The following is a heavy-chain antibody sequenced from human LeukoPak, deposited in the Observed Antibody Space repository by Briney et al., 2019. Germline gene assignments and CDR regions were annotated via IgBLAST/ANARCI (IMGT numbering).Heavy chain of an antibody. CDR1: GFTFDDYA. Sequence: GRSLRLSCAASGFTFDDYAMHWVRQAPGKGLEWVSGISWNSGSIGYADSVKGRFTISRDNAKNSLYLQMNSLRAEDTALYYCAKAGPYSSGWYAAFDIWGQGTMVTVSS. D-gene: IGHD6-19*01. CDR2: ISWNSGSI. CDR3: AKAGPYSSGWYAAFDI. V-gene: IGHV3-9*01. J-gene: IGHJ3*02.